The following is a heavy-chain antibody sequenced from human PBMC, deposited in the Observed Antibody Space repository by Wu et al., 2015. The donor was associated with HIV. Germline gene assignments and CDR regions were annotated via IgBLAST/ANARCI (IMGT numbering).Heavy chain of an antibody. D-gene: IGHD2-2*01. CDR1: GGTFSSYA. Sequence: QVQLVQSGAEVKKPGSSVKVSCKASGGTFSSYAISWVRQAPGQGLEWMGGIIPIFGTANYAQKFQGRVTITADESTSTAYMELSSLRSEDTAVYYCARQKRYCSSTSCFDYYYYMDVWGKGTTVTVSS. J-gene: IGHJ6*03. CDR2: IIPIFGTA. CDR3: ARQKRYCSSTSCFDYYYYMDV. V-gene: IGHV1-69*12.